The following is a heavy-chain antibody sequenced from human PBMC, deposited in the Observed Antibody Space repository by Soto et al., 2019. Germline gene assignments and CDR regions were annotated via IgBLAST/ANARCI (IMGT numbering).Heavy chain of an antibody. J-gene: IGHJ5*02. D-gene: IGHD6-19*01. V-gene: IGHV4-59*01. CDR2: IYYSGST. CDR3: ARVGIHRSGLTGNWLDP. CDR1: GGSISSYY. Sequence: SETLSLTCTVSGGSISSYYWSWIRQPPGKGLEWIGYIYYSGSTNYNPSLKSRVTISVDTSKNQFSLKLSSVTAADTAVYYCARVGIHRSGLTGNWLDPWGQGTLVTVSS.